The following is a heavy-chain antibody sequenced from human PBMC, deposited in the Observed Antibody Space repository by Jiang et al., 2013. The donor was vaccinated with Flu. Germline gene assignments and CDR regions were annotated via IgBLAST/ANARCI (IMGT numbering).Heavy chain of an antibody. CDR2: IYYSGST. CDR3: ARSEKNSYGYFDY. V-gene: IGHV4-59*01. D-gene: IGHD5-18*01. Sequence: GLVKPSETLSLTCTVSGGSISSYYWSWIRQPPGKGLEWIGYIYYSGSTNYNPSLKSRVTISVDTSKNQFSLKLSSVTAADTAVYYCARSEKNSYGYFDYWGQGTLVTVSS. J-gene: IGHJ4*02. CDR1: GGSISSYY.